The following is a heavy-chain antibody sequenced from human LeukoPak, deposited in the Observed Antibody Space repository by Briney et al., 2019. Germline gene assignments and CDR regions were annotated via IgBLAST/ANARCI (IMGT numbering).Heavy chain of an antibody. V-gene: IGHV3-7*04. Sequence: PGGSLRLSCAASGFTFSSYSMSWVRQAPGRGLEWVATINPDGSEKYYVDSVKGRFTMSRDNAKNSLYLQVNSLRAEDTAVYYCARGEYFFDYWGQGTLVTVSS. CDR1: GFTFSSYS. CDR3: ARGEYFFDY. CDR2: INPDGSEK. J-gene: IGHJ4*02.